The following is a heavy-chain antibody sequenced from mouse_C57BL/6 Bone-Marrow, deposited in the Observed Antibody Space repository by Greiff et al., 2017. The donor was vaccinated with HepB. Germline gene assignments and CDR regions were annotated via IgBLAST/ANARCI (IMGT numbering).Heavy chain of an antibody. D-gene: IGHD2-3*01. Sequence: EVMLVESGPGMVKPSQSLSLTCTVTGYSITSGYDWHWIRHFPGNKLEWMGYISYSGSTNYNPSLKSRISITHDTSKNHFFLKLNSVTTEDTATYYCARSLDGYYVGTWFAYWGQGTLVTVSA. CDR3: ARSLDGYYVGTWFAY. V-gene: IGHV3-1*01. CDR1: GYSITSGYD. J-gene: IGHJ3*01. CDR2: ISYSGST.